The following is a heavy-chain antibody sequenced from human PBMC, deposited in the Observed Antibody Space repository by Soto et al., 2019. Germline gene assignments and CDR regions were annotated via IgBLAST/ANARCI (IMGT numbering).Heavy chain of an antibody. V-gene: IGHV4-34*01. CDR2: INHSGST. D-gene: IGHD3-10*01. Sequence: PSETLSLTCAVYGGSFSGYYWSWIRQPPGKGLEWIGEINHSGSTNYNPSLKSRVTISVDTSKNQFSLKLSSVTAADTAVYYCAIRTMVRGVKYYFDYWGQGTLVTVSS. CDR1: GGSFSGYY. CDR3: AIRTMVRGVKYYFDY. J-gene: IGHJ4*02.